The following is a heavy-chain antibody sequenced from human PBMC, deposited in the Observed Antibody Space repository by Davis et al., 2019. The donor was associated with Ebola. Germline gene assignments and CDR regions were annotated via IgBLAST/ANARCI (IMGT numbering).Heavy chain of an antibody. Sequence: GESLKISCAASGFTFDDYTMHWVRQAPGKGLEWVSLISWDGGSTYYADSVKGRFAISRDNSKNTLYLQMNSLRAEDTAVYYCAKSLAARWLDYYGMDVWGQGTTVTVSS. CDR2: ISWDGGST. V-gene: IGHV3-43*01. CDR3: AKSLAARWLDYYGMDV. J-gene: IGHJ6*02. CDR1: GFTFDDYT. D-gene: IGHD6-19*01.